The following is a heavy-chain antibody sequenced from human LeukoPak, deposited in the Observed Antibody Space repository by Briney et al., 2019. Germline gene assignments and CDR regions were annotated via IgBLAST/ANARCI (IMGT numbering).Heavy chain of an antibody. CDR1: GFTFSSYW. D-gene: IGHD3-16*02. CDR3: AREASVWGSYRRLIIDY. CDR2: IKQDGSEK. Sequence: GGSLRLSCAASGFTFSSYWMSWVRQAPGKGLEWVANIKQDGSEKYYVDSVKGRFTISRDNAKNSLYLQMNSLRAEDTAVYYCAREASVWGSYRRLIIDYWGQGTLVTVSS. V-gene: IGHV3-7*01. J-gene: IGHJ4*02.